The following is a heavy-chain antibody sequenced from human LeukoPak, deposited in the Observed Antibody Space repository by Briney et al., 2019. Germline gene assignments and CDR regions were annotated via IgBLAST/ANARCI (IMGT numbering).Heavy chain of an antibody. V-gene: IGHV1-18*01. J-gene: IGHJ5*02. CDR1: GYTFTSYG. D-gene: IGHD6-19*01. Sequence: GASVKVSCKASGYTFTSYGISWVRQAPGQGLEWMGWISAYNGNTNYAQKLQGRVTMTTDTSTSTAYMELRGLRSDDTAVYYCARSATDSSGWYSWFDPWGKGTLVTVSS. CDR2: ISAYNGNT. CDR3: ARSATDSSGWYSWFDP.